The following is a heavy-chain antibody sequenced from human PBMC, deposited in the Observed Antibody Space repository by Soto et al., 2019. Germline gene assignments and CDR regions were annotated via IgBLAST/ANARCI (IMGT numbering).Heavy chain of an antibody. Sequence: PSETLSLTCAVYGGSFSGYYWSWIRQPPGKGLEWIGYIYYSGSTNYNPSLKSRVTISVDTSKNQFSLKLSSVTAADTAVYYCARSGYSGSYYYYYYMDVWGKGTTVTVSS. CDR2: IYYSGST. CDR1: GGSFSGYY. CDR3: ARSGYSGSYYYYYYMDV. V-gene: IGHV4-59*01. D-gene: IGHD5-12*01. J-gene: IGHJ6*03.